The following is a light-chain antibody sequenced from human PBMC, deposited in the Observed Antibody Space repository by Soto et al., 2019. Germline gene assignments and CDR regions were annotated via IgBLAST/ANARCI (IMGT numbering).Light chain of an antibody. Sequence: QPVLTQPPSASGTPGQRVTISCSGSSSNIGSNSVNWYQQFPGTAPKLLIYSRNQRPSGVPDRFSGSKSGTSASLAINGLQSEDEADYYCLVWDDSLNGYVFGTGTKVTGL. CDR2: SRN. J-gene: IGLJ1*01. CDR1: SSNIGSNS. CDR3: LVWDDSLNGYV. V-gene: IGLV1-44*01.